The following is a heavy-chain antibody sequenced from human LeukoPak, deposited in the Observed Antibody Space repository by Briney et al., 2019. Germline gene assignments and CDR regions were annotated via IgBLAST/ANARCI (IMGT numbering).Heavy chain of an antibody. CDR2: ISSSGSTI. Sequence: GGSLRLSCAASGFTFSSYSMNWVRQAPGKGLEWVSYISSSGSTIYYADSVKGRFTISRDNAKNSLYLQMNSLRAEDTAVYYCARDCSSTSCYRYWGQGTLVTVSS. CDR3: ARDCSSTSCYRY. V-gene: IGHV3-48*04. J-gene: IGHJ4*02. CDR1: GFTFSSYS. D-gene: IGHD2-2*01.